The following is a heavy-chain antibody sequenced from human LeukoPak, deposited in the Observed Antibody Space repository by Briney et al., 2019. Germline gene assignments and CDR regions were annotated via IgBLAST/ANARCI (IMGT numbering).Heavy chain of an antibody. V-gene: IGHV5-51*01. CDR2: IYPDDSDT. CDR1: GYRFNAYW. Sequence: KTGESLKISCKGSGYRFNAYWIAWVRLMPGKGLEWMGIIYPDDSDTRYSPSFQGQVTISADKSVRTAYLQWSSLKASDTAMYYCARPNITSYYDSRGYDAFDVWGQETMVTVSS. J-gene: IGHJ3*01. CDR3: ARPNITSYYDSRGYDAFDV. D-gene: IGHD3-22*01.